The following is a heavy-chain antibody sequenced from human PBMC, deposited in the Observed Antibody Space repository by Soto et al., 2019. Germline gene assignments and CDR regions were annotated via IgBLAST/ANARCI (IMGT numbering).Heavy chain of an antibody. J-gene: IGHJ4*02. Sequence: GGSRLSCAASGFTVSSNYMSWVRQAPGKGLEWVSVIYSGGSTYYADSVKGRFTISRDNSKNTLYLQMNSLRAEDTAVYYCARAPSGQQLAFDYWGQGTLVTVSS. CDR2: IYSGGST. CDR3: ARAPSGQQLAFDY. V-gene: IGHV3-53*01. D-gene: IGHD6-13*01. CDR1: GFTVSSNY.